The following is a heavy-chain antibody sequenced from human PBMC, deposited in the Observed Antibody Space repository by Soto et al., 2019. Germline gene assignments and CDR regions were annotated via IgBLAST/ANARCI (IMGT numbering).Heavy chain of an antibody. CDR2: IYPGDSDT. CDR3: ARSASSGYYPLSYYDMDV. D-gene: IGHD3-22*01. J-gene: IGHJ6*02. V-gene: IGHV5-51*01. CDR1: GYRFTNYW. Sequence: GESLKISCKGSGYRFTNYWIGWVRQMPGKGLEWMGIIYPGDSDTRYNPSFRGQVTISADKSINSAYLQWNSLKASDTAMYYCARSASSGYYPLSYYDMDVWGQGTTVTVSS.